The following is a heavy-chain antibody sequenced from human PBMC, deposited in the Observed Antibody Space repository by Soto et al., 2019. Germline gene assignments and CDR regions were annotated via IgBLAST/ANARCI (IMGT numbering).Heavy chain of an antibody. CDR2: IYWNDDK. Sequence: QITLKESGPTLVKPTQTLTLTCTFSGFSLSTSGVGVGWIRQPPGKALEWLALIYWNDDKRYSPSLKSRLTNTKEHPQNPVVPTMTNMDPVDTATYYCAHRYGFELTYNWFDPWGQGTLVTVSS. CDR1: GFSLSTSGVG. D-gene: IGHD1-26*01. V-gene: IGHV2-5*01. CDR3: AHRYGFELTYNWFDP. J-gene: IGHJ5*02.